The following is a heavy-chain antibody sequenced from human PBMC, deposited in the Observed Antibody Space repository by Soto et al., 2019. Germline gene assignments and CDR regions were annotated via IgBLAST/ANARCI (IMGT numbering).Heavy chain of an antibody. V-gene: IGHV3-30-3*01. Sequence: GGSLRLSCAASGFTFSSYAMHWVRQAPGKGLEWVAVISYDGSNKYYADSVKGRFTTSRDNSKNTLYLQMNSLRAEDTAVYYCATDLCSSTSRQTYNWFDPWGQGTLVTVSS. CDR2: ISYDGSNK. J-gene: IGHJ5*02. CDR3: ATDLCSSTSRQTYNWFDP. D-gene: IGHD2-2*01. CDR1: GFTFSSYA.